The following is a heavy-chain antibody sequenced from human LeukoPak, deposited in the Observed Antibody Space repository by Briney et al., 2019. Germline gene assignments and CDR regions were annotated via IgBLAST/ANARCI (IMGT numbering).Heavy chain of an antibody. Sequence: GSLRLSCAASGFTFSSYSMNWVRQAPGKGLEWVSSISSSSSYIYYADSVKGRFTISRDNAKNSLYLQMNSLRAEDTAVYYCARDRRGYCSGGSCYYFDYWGQGTLVTVSS. CDR2: ISSSSSYI. J-gene: IGHJ4*02. V-gene: IGHV3-21*01. CDR3: ARDRRGYCSGGSCYYFDY. CDR1: GFTFSSYS. D-gene: IGHD2-15*01.